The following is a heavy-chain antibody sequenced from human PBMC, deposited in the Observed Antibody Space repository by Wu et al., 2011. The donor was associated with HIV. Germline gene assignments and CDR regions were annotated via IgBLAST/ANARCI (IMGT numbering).Heavy chain of an antibody. CDR3: AREAAGGWDAFDI. CDR1: GDTSSSYA. V-gene: IGHV1-69*05. Sequence: QVQLVQSGAEVKKPGSSVNVSCKASGDTSSSYAINWVRQAPGQGLEWIAGIIPIFGKPNNAQRFQGRVKIIIDKYTNTDYMELSSLRPEDTAVYYCAREAAGGWDAFDIWGQGTVVTVSS. D-gene: IGHD3-16*01. J-gene: IGHJ3*02. CDR2: IIPIFGKP.